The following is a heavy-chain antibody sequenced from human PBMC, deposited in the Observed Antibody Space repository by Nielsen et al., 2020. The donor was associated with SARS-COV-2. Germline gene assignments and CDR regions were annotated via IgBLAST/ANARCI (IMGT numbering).Heavy chain of an antibody. CDR1: GFTFATYA. Sequence: GESLKISCVVSGFTFATYAMHWVRQAPGKGLEWVAVVSYDGSISNYADSVKGRFTISRDTSKKTVYLQMDSLRPEDTAVYYCAGFCSSTSCPTGGFDYWGQGTLVAVSS. J-gene: IGHJ4*02. CDR3: AGFCSSTSCPTGGFDY. CDR2: VSYDGSIS. D-gene: IGHD2-2*01. V-gene: IGHV3-30-3*01.